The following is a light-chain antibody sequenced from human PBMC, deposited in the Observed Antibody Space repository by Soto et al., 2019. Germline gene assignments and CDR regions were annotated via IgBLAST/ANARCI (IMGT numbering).Light chain of an antibody. V-gene: IGLV1-40*01. CDR2: GNS. CDR1: SSNIGAGYD. Sequence: QSALTQPPSVSGAPGQRVTISCTGSSSNIGAGYDVHWYQQLPGTAPKLLIYGNSNRPSGVPDRFSGSKSGTSASLAITGLQAEDEADYSCQSYDSSTYVFGTGTKVTVL. J-gene: IGLJ1*01. CDR3: QSYDSSTYV.